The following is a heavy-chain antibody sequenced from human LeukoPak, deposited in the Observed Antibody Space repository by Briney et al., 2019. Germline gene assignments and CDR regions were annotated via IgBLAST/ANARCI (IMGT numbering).Heavy chain of an antibody. J-gene: IGHJ3*02. V-gene: IGHV1-3*01. CDR1: GYTFTSYA. D-gene: IGHD2-2*01. CDR3: AREGCSSTSCLGDAFDI. Sequence: GASVKVSCKASGYTFTSYAMHWVRQAPGQRLEWTGWINAGNGNTKYSQKFQGRVTMTRDTSISTAYMELSRLRSDDTAVYYCAREGCSSTSCLGDAFDIWGQGTMVTVSS. CDR2: INAGNGNT.